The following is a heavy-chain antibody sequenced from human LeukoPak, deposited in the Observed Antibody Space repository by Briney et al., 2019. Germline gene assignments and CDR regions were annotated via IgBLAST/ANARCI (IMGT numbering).Heavy chain of an antibody. CDR2: IRSKAYGGTT. Sequence: GGSLRLSCTGSGFNFGDYDMSWFRQAPGKGLEWVGFIRSKAYGGTTEYAASVKGRFTISRDDSKTIAYLRMNSLKTEDTAVYYCSRGFYWAGSSYYFDLWGQGTLVTVSS. CDR3: SRGFYWAGSSYYFDL. V-gene: IGHV3-49*03. J-gene: IGHJ4*02. CDR1: GFNFGDYD. D-gene: IGHD3-9*01.